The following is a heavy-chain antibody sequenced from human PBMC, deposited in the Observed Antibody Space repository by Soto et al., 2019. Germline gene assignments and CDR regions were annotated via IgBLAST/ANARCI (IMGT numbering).Heavy chain of an antibody. D-gene: IGHD3-22*01. Sequence: QVQLVQSGAEVKKPGASVKVSCKASGYTFTSYYMHWVRQAPGQGLEWMGIINPSGGSTSYAQKFQGRVTMTRDTSTSTVYMELSSLRSEDTAVYYCARGDYYDRSGYPPLYYFDYWGQGTLVTVSS. J-gene: IGHJ4*02. V-gene: IGHV1-46*01. CDR3: ARGDYYDRSGYPPLYYFDY. CDR2: INPSGGST. CDR1: GYTFTSYY.